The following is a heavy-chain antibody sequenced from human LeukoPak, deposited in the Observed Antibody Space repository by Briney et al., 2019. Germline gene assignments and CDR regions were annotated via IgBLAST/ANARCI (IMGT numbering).Heavy chain of an antibody. CDR3: AKGAEIDL. D-gene: IGHD3-16*01. Sequence: GGSLRLSCATSGFTFTIYAMNWVRQAPGKGLEWVTAVTGPGDTTYYADSVRGRFFMSREDSKTTVYLQMNSLRAEDTAIYYCAKGAEIDLWGQGTLVTVSS. V-gene: IGHV3-23*01. CDR1: GFTFTIYA. J-gene: IGHJ5*02. CDR2: VTGPGDTT.